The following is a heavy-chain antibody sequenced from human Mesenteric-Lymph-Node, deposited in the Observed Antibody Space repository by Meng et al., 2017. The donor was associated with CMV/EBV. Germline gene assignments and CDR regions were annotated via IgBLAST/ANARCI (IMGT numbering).Heavy chain of an antibody. V-gene: IGHV3-33*01. Sequence: GLSCAASRITLRSYGRHGVRQAPGKWVEWVAVIWYDGSNRYYADSVNGRFTISRDNSKHTLYLQMNSLSAEDTAVYYCARDLWYLDYWGQGTLVTVSS. D-gene: IGHD6-13*01. CDR1: RITLRSYG. J-gene: IGHJ4*02. CDR3: ARDLWYLDY. CDR2: IWYDGSNR.